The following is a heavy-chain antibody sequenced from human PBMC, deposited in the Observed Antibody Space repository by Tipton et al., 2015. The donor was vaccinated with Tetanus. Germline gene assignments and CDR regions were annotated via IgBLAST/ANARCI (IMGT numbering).Heavy chain of an antibody. Sequence: QSGAEVKKPGSSVKVSCKASGGTFSSYAISWARQAPGQGLEWMGGIIPIFGTANYAQKFQGRVTITADKSTSTAYMELSSLRSEDTAVYYCARAPSGNGDWYFDLWGRGPLVTVSS. J-gene: IGHJ2*01. CDR1: GGTFSSYA. CDR3: ARAPSGNGDWYFDL. V-gene: IGHV1-69*06. D-gene: IGHD4-23*01. CDR2: IIPIFGTA.